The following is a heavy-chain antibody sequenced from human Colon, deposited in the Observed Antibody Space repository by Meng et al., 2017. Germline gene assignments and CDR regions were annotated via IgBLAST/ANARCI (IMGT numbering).Heavy chain of an antibody. CDR1: GFNIRSSW. CDR3: TRDPSFGAFDI. Sequence: GESLKISCAASGFNIRSSWMSWVRQAPGEGLEFVANLNADGTEKNYLDSINGRFTISRDNAKNSLYLQMNSLRVEDTALYYCTRDPSFGAFDIWGQGTMVTVSS. D-gene: IGHD3-10*01. V-gene: IGHV3-7*01. CDR2: LNADGTEK. J-gene: IGHJ3*02.